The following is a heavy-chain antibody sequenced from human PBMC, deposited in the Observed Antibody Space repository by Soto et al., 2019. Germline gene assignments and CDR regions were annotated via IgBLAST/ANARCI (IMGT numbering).Heavy chain of an antibody. CDR1: GGCISTSNYY. CDR3: ARAMRPRTRKAFHI. V-gene: IGHV4-39*01. Sequence: PSGTLSLTCIVSGGCISTSNYYWAWIRQPPGKALEWSGNIHFSESNYYYPSLWSRVTISVDTSQNQISLSLGSVTAADTAVYYCARAMRPRTRKAFHIWGTGTMVTVSS. CDR2: IHFSESN. J-gene: IGHJ3*02.